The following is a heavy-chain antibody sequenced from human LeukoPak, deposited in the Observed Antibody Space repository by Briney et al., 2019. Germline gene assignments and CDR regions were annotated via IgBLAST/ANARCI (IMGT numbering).Heavy chain of an antibody. D-gene: IGHD3-10*02. CDR3: AELGITMIGGV. CDR2: ISYDGSNK. Sequence: GGSLRLSCATSGFTFSSYGMHWVRQAPGKGLEWVAVISYDGSNKYYADSVKGRFTISRDNSKNTLYLQMNSLRAEDTAVYYCAELGITMIGGVWGKGTTVTISS. J-gene: IGHJ6*04. CDR1: GFTFSSYG. V-gene: IGHV3-30*18.